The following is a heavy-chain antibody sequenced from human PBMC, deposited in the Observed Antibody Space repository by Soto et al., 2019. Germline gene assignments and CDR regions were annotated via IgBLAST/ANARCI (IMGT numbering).Heavy chain of an antibody. V-gene: IGHV4-4*02. CDR2: INHRGSA. Sequence: TCAVSGASVRSTYWWSWVRQPPGKGPEWIGEINHRGSANYNPSLKSRVTISVDIPKNQFSLRLTSVTAADTAVYYCARYNAASGTYYFDYWGQGALVTVSS. CDR1: GASVRSTYW. D-gene: IGHD6-13*01. CDR3: ARYNAASGTYYFDY. J-gene: IGHJ4*02.